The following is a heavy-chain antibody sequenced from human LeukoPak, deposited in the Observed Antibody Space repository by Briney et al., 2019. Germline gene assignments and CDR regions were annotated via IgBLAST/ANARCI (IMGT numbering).Heavy chain of an antibody. J-gene: IGHJ4*02. CDR1: GFIFSSYE. V-gene: IGHV3-48*03. CDR3: ARDFGGYDQFDC. Sequence: GGSLRLSCAASGFIFSSYEMNWVRQAPGKALEWVSYISGSGSTIYYADSVQGRFTISRDNAKNSLYLQMNSLRAEDTATYYCARDFGGYDQFDCWGQGTLVTVSS. D-gene: IGHD5-12*01. CDR2: ISGSGSTI.